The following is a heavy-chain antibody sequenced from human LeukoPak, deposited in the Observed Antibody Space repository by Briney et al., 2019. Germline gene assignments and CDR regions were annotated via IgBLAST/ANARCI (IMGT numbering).Heavy chain of an antibody. CDR3: AKDLHCSSTSCQVY. Sequence: PGGSLRLSCAASGFTFSNYGMHWARQAPGRGLEWVSFIRYDGTNKYYADSVKGRFTISRDNSKNTLYLQMNSLRAEDTAVYYCAKDLHCSSTSCQVYWGQGTLVTVSS. D-gene: IGHD2-2*01. V-gene: IGHV3-30*02. CDR2: IRYDGTNK. J-gene: IGHJ4*02. CDR1: GFTFSNYG.